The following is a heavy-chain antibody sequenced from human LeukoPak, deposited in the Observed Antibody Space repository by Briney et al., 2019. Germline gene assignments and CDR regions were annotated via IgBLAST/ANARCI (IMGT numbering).Heavy chain of an antibody. J-gene: IGHJ6*02. CDR2: IGTAGDT. D-gene: IGHD1-26*01. CDR3: ARGLVGATPRDYYYYYGMDV. CDR1: GFTFSSYD. V-gene: IGHV3-13*01. Sequence: GGSLRLSCAASGFTFSSYDMHWVRQATGKGREWVSAIGTAGDTYYPGSVKGRFTISRENAKNSLYLQMNSLRAGDTAVYYCARGLVGATPRDYYYYYGMDVWGQGTTVTVSS.